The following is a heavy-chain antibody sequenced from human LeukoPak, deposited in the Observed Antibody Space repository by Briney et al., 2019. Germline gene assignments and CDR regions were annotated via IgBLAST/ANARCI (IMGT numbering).Heavy chain of an antibody. J-gene: IGHJ4*02. V-gene: IGHV1-46*01. CDR2: INPSGGST. CDR3: ARRCSSTSCYGGGIYYFDY. D-gene: IGHD2-2*01. CDR1: GYTFTSYY. Sequence: ASVKVSCKASGYTFTSYYMHWVRQAPGQGLEWMGIINPSGGSTSYAQKFQGRVTMTRDTSTSTVYMELSSLRSEDTAVYYCARRCSSTSCYGGGIYYFDYWGQGTLVTVSS.